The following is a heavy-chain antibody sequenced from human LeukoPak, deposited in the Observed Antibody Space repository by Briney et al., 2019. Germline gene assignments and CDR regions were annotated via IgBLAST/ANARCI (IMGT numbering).Heavy chain of an antibody. J-gene: IGHJ4*02. CDR1: GYTFTNYY. CDR2: INPSGGRT. D-gene: IGHD5-12*01. Sequence: GASVKVSCKASGYTFTNYYMNWVRQAPGQGLEWMGIINPSGGRTSYAQKFQGRVTVTRDTSTSTVYMELSSLRSEDTAMYYCAREGEIGYDLSDYWGQGTLVTVSS. CDR3: AREGEIGYDLSDY. V-gene: IGHV1-46*01.